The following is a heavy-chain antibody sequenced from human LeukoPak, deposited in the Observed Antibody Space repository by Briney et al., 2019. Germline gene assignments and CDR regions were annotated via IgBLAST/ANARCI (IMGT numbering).Heavy chain of an antibody. J-gene: IGHJ3*02. D-gene: IGHD3-3*01. CDR3: ARDKEGFYDFWSGSNAFDI. CDR1: GGTFSSYT. CDR2: IIPILGIA. V-gene: IGHV1-69*04. Sequence: GASVKVSCKASGGTFSSYTISWVRQAPGQGLEWMGRIIPILGIANYAQKYQGRVTITADKSTSTAYMELSSLRSEDTAVYYCARDKEGFYDFWSGSNAFDIWGQGTMVTVSS.